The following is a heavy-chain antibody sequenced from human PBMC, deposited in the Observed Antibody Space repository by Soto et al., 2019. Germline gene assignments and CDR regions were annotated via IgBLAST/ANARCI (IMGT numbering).Heavy chain of an antibody. J-gene: IGHJ4*02. Sequence: GESLKISCKGSGYSFTSYWIGWVRQMPGKGLEWMGIIYPGDSDTRYSPSFQGQVTISADKSISTAYLQWSSLKASDTAMYYCAITPIYDYIWGSYRYGSWYYFDYWGQGTLVTVSS. CDR2: IYPGDSDT. CDR1: GYSFTSYW. V-gene: IGHV5-51*01. D-gene: IGHD3-16*02. CDR3: AITPIYDYIWGSYRYGSWYYFDY.